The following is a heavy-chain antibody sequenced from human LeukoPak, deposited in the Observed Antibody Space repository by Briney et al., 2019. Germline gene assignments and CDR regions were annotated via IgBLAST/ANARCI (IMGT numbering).Heavy chain of an antibody. D-gene: IGHD1-1*01. CDR3: ARGSATGLAY. CDR1: GGSITSNSYY. V-gene: IGHV4-39*07. Sequence: SETLSLTCTVSGGSITSNSYYWGWIRQPPGKGLEWIGEIDRSGSTNYNPSLKSRLTISVDTSKNQFSLKLSSVTAADTAVYYCARGSATGLAYWGQGNLVTVSS. J-gene: IGHJ4*02. CDR2: IDRSGST.